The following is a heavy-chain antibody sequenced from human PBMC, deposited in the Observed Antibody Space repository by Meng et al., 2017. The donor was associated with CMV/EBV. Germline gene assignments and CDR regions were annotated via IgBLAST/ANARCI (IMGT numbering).Heavy chain of an antibody. J-gene: IGHJ6*02. CDR1: GGTVSSYT. CDR2: ISAYNGNT. D-gene: IGHD3-9*01. Sequence: ASVKVSCKASGGTVSSYTISWVRQAPGQGLEWMGWISAYNGNTNYAQKLQGRVTMTTDTSTSTAYMELRSLRSDDTAVYYCARDRYDILTGYYTGGDYYYGMDVWGQGTTVTVSS. CDR3: ARDRYDILTGYYTGGDYYYGMDV. V-gene: IGHV1-18*01.